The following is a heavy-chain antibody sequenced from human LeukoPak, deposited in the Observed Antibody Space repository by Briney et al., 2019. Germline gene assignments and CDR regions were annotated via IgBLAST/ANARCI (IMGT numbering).Heavy chain of an antibody. Sequence: GGSLRLSCAASGFTFSGYAMSWVRQAPGKGLEWVSAISGSGGSTYYADSVKGRFTISRDNSKNTLYLQMNSLRAEDTAVYYCAKAGNYYGSGSPRPYYYGMDVWGKGTTVTVSS. CDR3: AKAGNYYGSGSPRPYYYGMDV. J-gene: IGHJ6*04. CDR1: GFTFSGYA. CDR2: ISGSGGST. V-gene: IGHV3-23*01. D-gene: IGHD3-10*01.